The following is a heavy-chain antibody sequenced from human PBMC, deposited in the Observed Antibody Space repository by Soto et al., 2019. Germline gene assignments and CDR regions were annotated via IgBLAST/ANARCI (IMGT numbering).Heavy chain of an antibody. CDR1: GFTFSSYW. V-gene: IGHV3-74*01. J-gene: IGHJ6*02. Sequence: GGSLRLSCAASGFTFSSYWMHWVRQAPGKGLVWVSRINSDGSSTSYADSVKGRFTISRDNAKNTLYLQMNSLRAEDTAVYYCARGHGYTRVSYYYYGMDVWGQGTTVTVSS. D-gene: IGHD5-12*01. CDR2: INSDGSST. CDR3: ARGHGYTRVSYYYYGMDV.